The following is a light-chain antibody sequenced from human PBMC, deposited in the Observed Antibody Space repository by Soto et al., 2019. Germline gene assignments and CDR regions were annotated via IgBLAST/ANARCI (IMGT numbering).Light chain of an antibody. V-gene: IGLV2-14*01. CDR1: SSDFGGYNY. CDR2: EVS. CDR3: SSYTSSSRVV. J-gene: IGLJ2*01. Sequence: QSALTQPASVSGSPGQSITISCTGTSSDFGGYNYVSWYQQHPGKAPKLMIYEVSNRPSGVSNRFSGSKSGNTASLTISGLQAEDEADYYCSSYTSSSRVVFGGGTKLTVL.